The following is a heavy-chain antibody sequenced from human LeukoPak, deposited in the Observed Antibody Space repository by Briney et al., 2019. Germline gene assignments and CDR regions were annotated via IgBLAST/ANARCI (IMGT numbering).Heavy chain of an antibody. V-gene: IGHV4-34*01. CDR2: INHSGST. CDR3: AHYYGSGINWFDP. J-gene: IGHJ5*02. Sequence: SETLSLTCAVYGGSFSGYFWSWIRQPPGKGLEWIGEINHSGSTNYNPSLKSRVTISVDTSKNQFSLKLSSVTAADTAVYYCAHYYGSGINWFDPWGQGTLVTVSS. CDR1: GGSFSGYF. D-gene: IGHD3-10*01.